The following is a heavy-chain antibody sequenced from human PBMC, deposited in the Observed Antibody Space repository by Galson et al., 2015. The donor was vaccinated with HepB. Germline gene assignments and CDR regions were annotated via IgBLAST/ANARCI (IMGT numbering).Heavy chain of an antibody. CDR1: GFSFNNSA. V-gene: IGHV3-21*06. CDR2: INSGSTSI. Sequence: SLRLSCAASGFSFNNSAMNWVRQAPGKGLEWVSSINSGSTSISYADSMKGRFTISRDNAKNSLYLQMNGLRVEDTAVYHCARGGGSYNVWGQGTLVTVSS. CDR3: ARGGGSYNV. J-gene: IGHJ4*02. D-gene: IGHD2-15*01.